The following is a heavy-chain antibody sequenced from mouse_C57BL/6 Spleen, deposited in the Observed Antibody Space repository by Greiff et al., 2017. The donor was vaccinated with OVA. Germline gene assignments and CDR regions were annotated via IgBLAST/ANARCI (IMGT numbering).Heavy chain of an antibody. CDR3: TRETRYFDV. V-gene: IGHV5-9-1*02. Sequence: EVKLMESGEGLVKPGGSLKLSCAASGFTFSSYAMSWVRQTPEKRLEWVAYISSGGDYIYYADTVKGRFTISRDNARNTLYLQMSSLKSEDTAMYYCTRETRYFDVWGTGTTVTVSS. CDR1: GFTFSSYA. J-gene: IGHJ1*03. CDR2: ISSGGDYI.